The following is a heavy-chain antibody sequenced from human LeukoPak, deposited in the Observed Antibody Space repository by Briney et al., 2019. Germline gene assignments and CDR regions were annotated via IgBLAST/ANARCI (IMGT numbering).Heavy chain of an antibody. CDR2: ITSSGTI. Sequence: PGGPLRLSCAASGFTFSSYSMNWVRQAPGKGLEWISYITSSGTIYYADSVKGRFTISRDNAKSSLNLQMNSLRAEDTAVYYCARDPDTVVFSRDAVDPWGQGTMVTVSS. V-gene: IGHV3-48*01. CDR1: GFTFSSYS. CDR3: ARDPDTVVFSRDAVDP. J-gene: IGHJ3*01. D-gene: IGHD3-22*01.